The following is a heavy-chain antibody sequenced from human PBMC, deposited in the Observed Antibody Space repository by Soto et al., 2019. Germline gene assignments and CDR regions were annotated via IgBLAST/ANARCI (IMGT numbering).Heavy chain of an antibody. D-gene: IGHD3-3*01. V-gene: IGHV4-38-2*01. CDR2: IYHSGTT. CDR1: VYSIISCYY. CDR3: VRLDWRYEGLLEQ. Sequence: SDTLSLTCSFSVYSIISCYYCFCIRHPPGKCLEWIGTIYHSGTTYYTPSLKSRVTMSVDTSKNHFSLKLSSVTASDTALYYCVRLDWRYEGLLEQWGKGNLVNVSS. J-gene: IGHJ4*02.